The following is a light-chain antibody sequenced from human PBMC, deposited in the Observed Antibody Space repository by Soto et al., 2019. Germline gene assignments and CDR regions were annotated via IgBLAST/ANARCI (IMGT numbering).Light chain of an antibody. J-gene: IGKJ4*01. CDR3: QQYGSSLFT. CDR1: QSVSSSY. CDR2: GAS. Sequence: EIVLTQSPGTLSLSPGERATLSCRASQSVSSSYLAWYQQKPGRAPRLLIYGASSRATGIPDRFSGSGSGTDFTLTISRLEPEDFAVYYCQQYGSSLFTFGGGTKVDIK. V-gene: IGKV3-20*01.